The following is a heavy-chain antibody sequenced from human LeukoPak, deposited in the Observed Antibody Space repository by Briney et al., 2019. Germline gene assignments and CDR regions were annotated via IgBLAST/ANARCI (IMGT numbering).Heavy chain of an antibody. CDR1: GLTFSYYW. Sequence: PGGSLRLSCEASGLTFSYYWMHWVRQAPGKGLVWVSRIHSDGTSTTYADSVKGRFTISRDNAKSTLYLQMNSLRAEDTAVYYCARGGSGCFDWWGQGTLVTVSP. CDR2: IHSDGTST. J-gene: IGHJ4*02. V-gene: IGHV3-74*01. CDR3: ARGGSGCFDW. D-gene: IGHD6-19*01.